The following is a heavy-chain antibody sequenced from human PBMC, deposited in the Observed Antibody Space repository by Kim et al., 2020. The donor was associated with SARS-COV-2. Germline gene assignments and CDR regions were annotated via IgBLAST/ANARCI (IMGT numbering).Heavy chain of an antibody. CDR2: INPNSGGT. V-gene: IGHV1-2*02. CDR1: GYTFTGYY. Sequence: ASVKVSCKASGYTFTGYYMHWVRQAPGQGLEWMGWINPNSGGTNYAQKFQGRVTMTRDTSISTAYMELSRLRSDDTAVYYCARGALDYYYYGMDVWGQGTTVTVSS. CDR3: ARGALDYYYYGMDV. J-gene: IGHJ6*02.